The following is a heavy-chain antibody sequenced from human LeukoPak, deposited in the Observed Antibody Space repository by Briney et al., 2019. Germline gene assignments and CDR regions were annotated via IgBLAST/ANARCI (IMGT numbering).Heavy chain of an antibody. J-gene: IGHJ5*02. Sequence: GGSLRLSCAASGFTFRNYGMHWVRQAPGKGLEWVAFMQNDGNTKYFADSVKGRVTVSRDDSKSTLYLQMNSLRPEDTAIYYCAREDGVTYPMASGSWGQGTLVTVSS. CDR3: AREDGVTYPMASGS. CDR1: GFTFRNYG. D-gene: IGHD2-8*01. CDR2: MQNDGNTK. V-gene: IGHV3-30*02.